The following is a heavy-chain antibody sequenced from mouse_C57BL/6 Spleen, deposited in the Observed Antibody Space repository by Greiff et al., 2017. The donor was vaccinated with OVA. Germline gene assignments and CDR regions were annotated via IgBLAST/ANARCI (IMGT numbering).Heavy chain of an antibody. D-gene: IGHD2-5*01. CDR1: GYTFTSYW. Sequence: QVQLQQPGAELVKPGASVKLSCKASGYTFTSYWMHWVKQRPGQGLEWIGMIHPTSGSTNYNEKFKGKATLTVDKSSSTAYMQLSSLTSEDSAVYYCARGDSYSNYVYYWGQGTTLTVSS. CDR2: IHPTSGST. J-gene: IGHJ2*01. V-gene: IGHV1-64*01. CDR3: ARGDSYSNYVYY.